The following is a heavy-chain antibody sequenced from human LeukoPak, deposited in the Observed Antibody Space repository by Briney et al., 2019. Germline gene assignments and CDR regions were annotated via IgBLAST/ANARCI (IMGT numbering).Heavy chain of an antibody. J-gene: IGHJ4*02. V-gene: IGHV4-38-2*01. Sequence: SETLSLTCAVSGYSISSASYWGWIRPPPGKGLEWIGNIYHSGSPYYNPSLKSRVTISVDTSKNQFSLKLSSVTAADTAVYYCARAPITGTTFDYWGQGTLVTVSS. CDR1: GYSISSASY. CDR3: ARAPITGTTFDY. CDR2: IYHSGSP. D-gene: IGHD1-20*01.